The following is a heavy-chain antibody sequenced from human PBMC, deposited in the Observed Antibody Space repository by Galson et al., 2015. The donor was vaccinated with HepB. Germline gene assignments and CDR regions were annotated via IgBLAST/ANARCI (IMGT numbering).Heavy chain of an antibody. CDR3: ARPNRWRQHTGPCGMDV. J-gene: IGHJ6*02. CDR1: GFGVSSHH. Sequence: SLRLSCAASGFGVSSHHMTWVRQAPGKGLEWVSVICDDGSMYYADSVKGRFTISRDNSKNTVFLQMNSLRAEDTAVYYCARPNRWRQHTGPCGMDVWGQGTTVTVSS. D-gene: IGHD5-24*01. V-gene: IGHV3-53*01. CDR2: ICDDGSM.